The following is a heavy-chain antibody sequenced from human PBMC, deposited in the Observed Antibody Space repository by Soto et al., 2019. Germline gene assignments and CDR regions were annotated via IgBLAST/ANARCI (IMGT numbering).Heavy chain of an antibody. CDR3: ARASDIVVAGMDV. Sequence: QVQLVESGGGVVQPGRSLRLSCAASGFTFSSYAMHWVRQAPGKGLEWVAVISYDGRNKYYADSVKGRFTIARDNSKNTLYLQMNSRRAEDTAVYYCARASDIVVAGMDVWGQGTTVTVSS. V-gene: IGHV3-30*04. CDR2: ISYDGRNK. J-gene: IGHJ6*02. D-gene: IGHD2-15*01. CDR1: GFTFSSYA.